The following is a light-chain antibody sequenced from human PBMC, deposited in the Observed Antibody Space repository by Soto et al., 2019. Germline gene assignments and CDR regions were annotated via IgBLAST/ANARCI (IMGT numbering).Light chain of an antibody. J-gene: IGKJ2*01. CDR1: QSVSSN. Sequence: EIVMTQSPATLSVSPGERAALSCRASQSVSSNFAWYQQKPGQAPRLLIYGTSTRATGIPARFSGSGSGTEFTLTISSLQSEDFTVYYCKKYNNWPYTFGQGTKLEIK. CDR2: GTS. CDR3: KKYNNWPYT. V-gene: IGKV3-15*01.